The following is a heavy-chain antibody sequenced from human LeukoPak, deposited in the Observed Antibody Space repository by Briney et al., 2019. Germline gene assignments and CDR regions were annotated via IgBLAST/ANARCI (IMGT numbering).Heavy chain of an antibody. CDR1: GFTFSSYW. CDR2: IKQDGSEK. Sequence: GGSLRLSCAASGFTFSSYWMSWVRQAPGEGLEWVANIKQDGSEKYYVDSVKGRFTISRDNAKNSLYLQMNSLRAEDTAVYYCARAGSSSRSPDDYWGQGTLVTVSS. V-gene: IGHV3-7*01. J-gene: IGHJ4*02. D-gene: IGHD6-6*01. CDR3: ARAGSSSRSPDDY.